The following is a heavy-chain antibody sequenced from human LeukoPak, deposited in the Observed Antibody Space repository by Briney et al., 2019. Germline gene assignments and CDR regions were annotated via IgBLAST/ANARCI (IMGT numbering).Heavy chain of an antibody. CDR2: FSPIFGPA. D-gene: IGHD3-22*01. J-gene: IGHJ4*02. CDR3: AREWGLESSGYYYAY. CDR1: GGTFIRFT. V-gene: IGHV1-69*13. Sequence: GASVKVSCKASGGTFIRFTISWVRQAPGQGFEWMGGFSPIFGPATFAHKFQVRVSLTADASTSTAFMELRSLRSEDTAVYYCAREWGLESSGYYYAYWGQGTLVTVSS.